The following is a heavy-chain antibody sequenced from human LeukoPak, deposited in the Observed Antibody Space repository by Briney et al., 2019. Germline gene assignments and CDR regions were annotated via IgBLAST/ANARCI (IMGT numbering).Heavy chain of an antibody. Sequence: QSGGSLRLSCAASGFTFSSYAMHWVRQAPGKGLEYVSAISSNGGSTYYANSVKGRFTVSRDNSKNTLYLQMGSLRAEDMAVYYCARGYDSSGYPAAFDYWSQGTLVTVCS. CDR3: ARGYDSSGYPAAFDY. D-gene: IGHD3-22*01. V-gene: IGHV3-64*01. J-gene: IGHJ4*02. CDR2: ISSNGGST. CDR1: GFTFSSYA.